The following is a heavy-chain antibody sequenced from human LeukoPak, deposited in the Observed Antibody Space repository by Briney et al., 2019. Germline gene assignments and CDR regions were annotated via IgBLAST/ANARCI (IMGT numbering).Heavy chain of an antibody. Sequence: GGSLRLSCAASGFTFSSYGMSWVRQAPGRGQEWVSAISGSGGSTYYADSVKGRFTISRDNSKNTLYLQMNSLRAEDTAVYYCAKDQWQQLVEGGNWFDPWGQGTLVTVSS. J-gene: IGHJ5*02. CDR1: GFTFSSYG. CDR3: AKDQWQQLVEGGNWFDP. D-gene: IGHD6-13*01. CDR2: ISGSGGST. V-gene: IGHV3-23*01.